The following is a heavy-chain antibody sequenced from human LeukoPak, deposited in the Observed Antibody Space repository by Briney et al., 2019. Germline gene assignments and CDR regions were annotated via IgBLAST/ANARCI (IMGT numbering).Heavy chain of an antibody. Sequence: SETLSLTCAVSGGSIISGGYSWSWIRQPPGKGLEWIGYIYHSGSTYYNPSLKSRVTISVDRSKNQFSLKLSSVTAADTAVYYCARDSYGSWSRTAREVRWFDPWGQGTLVTVSS. CDR1: GGSIISGGYS. CDR3: ARDSYGSWSRTAREVRWFDP. J-gene: IGHJ5*02. CDR2: IYHSGST. D-gene: IGHD3-10*01. V-gene: IGHV4-30-2*01.